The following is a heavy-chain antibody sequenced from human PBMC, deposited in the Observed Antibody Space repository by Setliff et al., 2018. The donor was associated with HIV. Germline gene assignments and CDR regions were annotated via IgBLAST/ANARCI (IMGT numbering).Heavy chain of an antibody. Sequence: GSLRLSCAASGFTFDDYGMSWVRQAPGKGLEWVSGINWNGGSTGYADSVKGRFTISRDNAKNSLYLQMNSLRAEDTAVYYCARDFSNYYDSSGYTGDYWGQGTLVTVS. CDR2: INWNGGST. CDR1: GFTFDDYG. V-gene: IGHV3-20*04. J-gene: IGHJ4*02. CDR3: ARDFSNYYDSSGYTGDY. D-gene: IGHD3-22*01.